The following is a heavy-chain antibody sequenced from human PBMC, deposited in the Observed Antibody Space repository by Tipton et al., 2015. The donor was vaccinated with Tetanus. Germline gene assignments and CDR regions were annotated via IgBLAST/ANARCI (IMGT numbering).Heavy chain of an antibody. CDR2: ISAYNGNT. CDR3: AGGPRCSGGSCYRDDAFDI. CDR1: GYTFTSYG. Sequence: QLVQSGAEVKKPGASVKVSCKASGYTFTSYGISWVRQAPGQGLEWMGWISAYNGNTNYAQKLQGRVTMTTDTSTSTAYMERRGLGSGDTAVYYCAGGPRCSGGSCYRDDAFDIWGQGTMVTVSS. J-gene: IGHJ3*02. D-gene: IGHD2-15*01. V-gene: IGHV1-18*04.